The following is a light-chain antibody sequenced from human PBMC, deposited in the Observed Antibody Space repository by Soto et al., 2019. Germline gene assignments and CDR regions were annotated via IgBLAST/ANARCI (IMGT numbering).Light chain of an antibody. CDR3: SSYTTSTPPVL. J-gene: IGLJ2*01. V-gene: IGLV2-14*03. CDR2: EVD. Sequence: QSALTQPASVSGSPGQSITISCTGTSSDVGAYNYVSWYQQHPGKAPKLMIYEVDNRPSGVSNRFSGSKSGTTASLTISGLQAEDEADYYCSSYTTSTPPVLFGGGTKRTVL. CDR1: SSDVGAYNY.